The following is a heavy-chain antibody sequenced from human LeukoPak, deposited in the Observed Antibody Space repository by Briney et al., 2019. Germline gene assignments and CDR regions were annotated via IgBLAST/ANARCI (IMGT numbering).Heavy chain of an antibody. CDR2: IYYSGST. D-gene: IGHD6-13*01. CDR3: ARSRRIAAAGTAAFDI. J-gene: IGHJ3*02. V-gene: IGHV4-59*08. Sequence: SETLSLTCTVSGGSISSYYWSWIRQPPGKGLEWIGYIYYSGSTNYNPSLKSRVTISVDTSKNQFSLKLSSVTAADTAVYYCARSRRIAAAGTAAFDIWGQGTMVTVSS. CDR1: GGSISSYY.